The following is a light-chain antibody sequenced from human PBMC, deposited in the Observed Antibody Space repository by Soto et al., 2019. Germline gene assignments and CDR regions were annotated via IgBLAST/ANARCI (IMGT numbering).Light chain of an antibody. CDR1: QSVLYSSNNKNY. V-gene: IGKV4-1*01. Sequence: DIVMTQSPDSLAVSLGKRATINCKSSQSVLYSSNNKNYLAWYQQKPGQPPKLLIYWASTRESGVPDRFSGSGSGTDFTLTISSLQAEDVAVYYCQQYYSTPWRFGQGTKVEIK. CDR2: WAS. J-gene: IGKJ1*01. CDR3: QQYYSTPWR.